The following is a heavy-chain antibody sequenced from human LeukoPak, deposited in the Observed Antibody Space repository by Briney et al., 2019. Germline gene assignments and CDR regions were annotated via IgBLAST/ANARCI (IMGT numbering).Heavy chain of an antibody. D-gene: IGHD5-18*01. V-gene: IGHV3-21*01. CDR2: ISSSSSYI. CDR1: GFTFSSYS. Sequence: PGGSLRLTCAASGFTFSSYSMNWVRQAPGKGLEWVSSISSSSSYIYYADSVKGRFTISRDNAKNSLYLQMNSLRAEDTAVYYCARGVTPNFDYWGQGTLVTVSS. J-gene: IGHJ4*02. CDR3: ARGVTPNFDY.